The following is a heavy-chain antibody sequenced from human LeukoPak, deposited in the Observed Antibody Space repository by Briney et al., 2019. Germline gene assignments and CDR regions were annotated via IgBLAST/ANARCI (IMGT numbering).Heavy chain of an antibody. CDR2: ISSSSSYT. CDR1: GFTFSDYY. D-gene: IGHD6-19*01. J-gene: IGHJ3*02. CDR3: ARGGLAIDAFDI. V-gene: IGHV3-11*05. Sequence: PVGFLRLSCAASGFTFSDYYMSWIRQAPGKGLEWVSYISSSSSYTNYADSVKGRFTISRDNAKNSLYLQMNSLRAEDTAVYYCARGGLAIDAFDIWGQVTMVTVAS.